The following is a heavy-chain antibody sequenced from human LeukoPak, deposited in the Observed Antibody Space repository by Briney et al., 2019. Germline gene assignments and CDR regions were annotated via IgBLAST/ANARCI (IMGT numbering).Heavy chain of an antibody. CDR1: GFTFSSYA. CDR2: ISGSGGIT. V-gene: IGHV3-23*01. Sequence: GGSLRLSCAASGFTFSSYAMSWVRQAPGKGLEWVSAISGSGGITYYADSVKGRFTISRDNSKNTLYLQMNSLRAEDTAMYYCARDRGGSGPTTTDSWGQGTLVTISS. J-gene: IGHJ5*01. D-gene: IGHD6-19*01. CDR3: ARDRGGSGPTTTDS.